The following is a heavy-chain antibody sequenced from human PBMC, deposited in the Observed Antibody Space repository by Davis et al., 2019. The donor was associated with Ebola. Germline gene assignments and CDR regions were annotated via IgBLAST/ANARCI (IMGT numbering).Heavy chain of an antibody. CDR1: GFTFSTYD. CDR2: TGTAGGT. Sequence: GGSLRLSCAASGFTFSTYDMHWVRQSTGKGLEWVSGTGTAGGTYYPGAVRGRFTISRDNAKNSLYLQMNSLRAADTAVYYCARGGLRGTTYSYGMDVWGKGTTVTVSS. D-gene: IGHD1-7*01. CDR3: ARGGLRGTTYSYGMDV. J-gene: IGHJ6*04. V-gene: IGHV3-13*01.